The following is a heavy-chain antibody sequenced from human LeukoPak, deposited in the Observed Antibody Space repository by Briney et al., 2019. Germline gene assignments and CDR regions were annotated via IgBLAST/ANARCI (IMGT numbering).Heavy chain of an antibody. CDR1: GYTFTSYG. Sequence: GASVKVSCKASGYTFTSYGISWVRQAPGQGLEWMGWISDYNGNTNYAQKLQGRVTMTTDTSTSTAYMELRSLRSDDTAVYYCARALYYYYDSSGLFDYWGQGILVTVSS. CDR2: ISDYNGNT. D-gene: IGHD3-22*01. CDR3: ARALYYYYDSSGLFDY. J-gene: IGHJ4*02. V-gene: IGHV1-18*01.